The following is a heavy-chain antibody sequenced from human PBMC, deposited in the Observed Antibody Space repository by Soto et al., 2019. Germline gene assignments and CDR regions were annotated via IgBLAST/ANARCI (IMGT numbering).Heavy chain of an antibody. CDR1: GGTFSSYT. V-gene: IGHV1-69*04. Sequence: ASVKVSCKASGGTFSSYTISWVRQAPGQGLEWMGRIIPILGIANYAQKFQGRVTITADKSTSTAYMELGSLRSEDTAVYYCARDSPYDCSGGSCYLGYWGQGTLVTVSS. CDR2: IIPILGIA. D-gene: IGHD2-15*01. J-gene: IGHJ4*02. CDR3: ARDSPYDCSGGSCYLGY.